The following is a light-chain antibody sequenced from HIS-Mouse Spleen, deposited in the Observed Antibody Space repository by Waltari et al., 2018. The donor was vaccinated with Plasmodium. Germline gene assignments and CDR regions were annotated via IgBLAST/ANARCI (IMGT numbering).Light chain of an antibody. CDR3: QQRSNWPLT. V-gene: IGKV3-11*01. CDR2: DAS. CDR1: QSVSSY. J-gene: IGKJ4*01. Sequence: EIVLTQSPATLSLSPGEIANLSCRASQSVSSYLAWYQQKPGQAPRLLIYDASNRATGIPARFSGSGSGTDFTLTISSLEPEDFAVYYCQQRSNWPLTFGGGTKVEIK.